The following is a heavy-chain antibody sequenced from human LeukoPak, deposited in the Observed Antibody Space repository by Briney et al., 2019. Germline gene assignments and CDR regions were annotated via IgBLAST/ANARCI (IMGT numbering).Heavy chain of an antibody. V-gene: IGHV4-59*01. CDR2: IYYSGST. D-gene: IGHD5-18*01. J-gene: IGHJ6*02. CDR3: ARDSGTAHHYYYGMDV. Sequence: SETLSLTCTVSGGSISSYYWSWIRQPPGKGLEWIGYIYYSGSTNYNPSLKSRVTISVDTSKNQFSLKLSSVTAADTAVYYCARDSGTAHHYYYGMDVWGQGTTVTVSS. CDR1: GGSISSYY.